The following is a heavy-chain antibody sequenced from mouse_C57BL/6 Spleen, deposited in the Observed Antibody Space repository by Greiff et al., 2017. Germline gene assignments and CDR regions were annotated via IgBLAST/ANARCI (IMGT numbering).Heavy chain of an antibody. CDR3: TRWGDYDEETWFAY. Sequence: EVQLQQSGTVLARPGASVKMSCKTSGYTFTSYWMHWVKQRPGQGLEWIGAIYPGNSDTSYNQKFKGKAKLTAGTSASTAYMELSRRTNEDSAVYYCTRWGDYDEETWFAYWGQGTLVTVSA. D-gene: IGHD2-4*01. CDR2: IYPGNSDT. J-gene: IGHJ3*01. V-gene: IGHV1-5*01. CDR1: GYTFTSYW.